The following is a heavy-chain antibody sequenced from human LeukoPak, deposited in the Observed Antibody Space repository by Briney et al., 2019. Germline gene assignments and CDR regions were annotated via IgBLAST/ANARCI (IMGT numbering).Heavy chain of an antibody. D-gene: IGHD6-13*01. CDR3: ASIAAASFDY. J-gene: IGHJ4*02. CDR1: RFTFSSYA. Sequence: GGSLRLSCAASRFTFSSYAMSWVRQAPGKGLEWVSVISGSGGSRYYADSVKGHFTISRDNSKNTLYLQMNSLRAEDTAIYYCASIAAASFDYWGQGTLVTVSS. V-gene: IGHV3-23*01. CDR2: ISGSGGSR.